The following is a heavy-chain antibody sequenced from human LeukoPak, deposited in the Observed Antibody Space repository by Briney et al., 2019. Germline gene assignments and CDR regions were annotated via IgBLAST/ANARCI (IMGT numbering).Heavy chain of an antibody. CDR3: AREGAYCSSTSCHLQNWFDP. V-gene: IGHV3-11*01. CDR1: GFTFSDYY. J-gene: IGHJ5*02. D-gene: IGHD2-2*01. CDR2: TSSRGSTK. Sequence: PGGSLRLSCAASGFTFSDYYMSWIRQAPGKGLEWISYTSSRGSTKYYADSVKGRITISRDNAKNSLYLQMNSLRAEDTAVYYCAREGAYCSSTSCHLQNWFDPWGQGTLVIVSS.